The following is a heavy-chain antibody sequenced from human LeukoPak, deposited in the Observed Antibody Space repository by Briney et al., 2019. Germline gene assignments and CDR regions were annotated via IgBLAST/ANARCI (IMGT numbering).Heavy chain of an antibody. CDR1: GYTFTSYD. CDR2: MNPNSGNT. J-gene: IGHJ6*03. Sequence: ASVKVSCKASGYTFTSYDINWVRQATGQGLEWMGWMNPNSGNTGYAQKFQGRVTITRNTSISTAYMELSSLRSEDTAVYYCARLVVAATHYYYYCMDVWGKGTTVTVSS. CDR3: ARLVVAATHYYYYCMDV. D-gene: IGHD2-15*01. V-gene: IGHV1-8*03.